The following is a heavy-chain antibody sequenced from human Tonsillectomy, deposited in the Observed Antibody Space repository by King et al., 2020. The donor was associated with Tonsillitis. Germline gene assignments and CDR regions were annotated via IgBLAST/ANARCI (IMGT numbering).Heavy chain of an antibody. D-gene: IGHD3-10*01. V-gene: IGHV4-31*03. CDR2: IYYSGTT. Sequence: QLQESGPGLVEPSQTLTLTCTVSGGSISSGSYYWSWVRRHPGKGLEWVGYIYYSGTTYYNPSLKSRLTISVDTSKNPFSLNLSSLTAADTAVYYCARVGASGIITFDVWGQGTMVTVSS. CDR1: GGSISSGSYY. CDR3: ARVGASGIITFDV. J-gene: IGHJ3*01.